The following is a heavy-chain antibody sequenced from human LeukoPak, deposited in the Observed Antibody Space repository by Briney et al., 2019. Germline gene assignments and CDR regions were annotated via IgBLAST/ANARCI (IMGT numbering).Heavy chain of an antibody. CDR3: TRDGSKYSGYDYTALY. Sequence: GRSLRLSCTASGFTFSDYAMSWVRQAPGKGLEWVGFIRSKGYGGTTEYAASVKGRFTISRDASKSIAYLQMNSLKTEDTAVYYCTRDGSKYSGYDYTALYWGQGTLVTVSS. D-gene: IGHD5-12*01. V-gene: IGHV3-49*04. CDR2: IRSKGYGGTT. CDR1: GFTFSDYA. J-gene: IGHJ4*02.